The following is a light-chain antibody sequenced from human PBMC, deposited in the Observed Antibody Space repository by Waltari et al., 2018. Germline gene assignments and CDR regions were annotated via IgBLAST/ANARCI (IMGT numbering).Light chain of an antibody. J-gene: IGKJ1*01. CDR2: GAS. CDR3: QQYKEWPPWT. Sequence: EIVMTQSPATLSVSPGERATLSCRASQSVGNDLAWYHQAPGQAPRLLIYGASSRATGVPARFSGSGSGTEFTLTFTSLQSGDFGIYFCQQYKEWPPWTFGQGTRVDTK. CDR1: QSVGND. V-gene: IGKV3-15*01.